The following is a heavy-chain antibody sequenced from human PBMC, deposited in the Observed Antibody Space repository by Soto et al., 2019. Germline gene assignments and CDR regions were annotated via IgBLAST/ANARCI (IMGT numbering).Heavy chain of an antibody. V-gene: IGHV3-74*01. Sequence: PGGSLRLSCAASGFPFNTYWMHWVRQAPGKGLVWVSRINGDGSSTNYADSVKGRFTISRDNAKDTLYLQMNSLRGEDTAVYYCVRDRNGQLDDFWCQGTGITVSS. CDR1: GFPFNTYW. J-gene: IGHJ4*02. D-gene: IGHD1-1*01. CDR2: INGDGSST. CDR3: VRDRNGQLDDF.